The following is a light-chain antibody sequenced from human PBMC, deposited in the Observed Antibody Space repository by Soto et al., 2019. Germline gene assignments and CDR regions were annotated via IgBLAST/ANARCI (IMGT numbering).Light chain of an antibody. CDR1: SSNIGSNT. CDR2: TTN. J-gene: IGLJ2*01. CDR3: AAWDDSLNGQL. Sequence: QAVVTQPPSASGTPGQRVTISCSGSSSNIGSNTVNWYQQLPGTAPKLLIYTTNQRPSGVPDRFSGSGSGTSASLAISGLQSEDEADYYCAAWDDSLNGQLFGGGTKLTVL. V-gene: IGLV1-44*01.